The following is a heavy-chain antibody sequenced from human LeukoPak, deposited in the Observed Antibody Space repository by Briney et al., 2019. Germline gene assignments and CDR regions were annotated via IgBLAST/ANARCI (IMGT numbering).Heavy chain of an antibody. J-gene: IGHJ4*02. Sequence: GRSLRLSCAASGFTFTSYGMHWVRQAPGKGLEWVAVIWYDGRNKYYVDSVEGRFTISRDNSKNTVYLQMNSLRAEDTAVYFCARDLSIAVFDYWGQGTLVTVSS. V-gene: IGHV3-33*01. CDR1: GFTFTSYG. CDR3: ARDLSIAVFDY. D-gene: IGHD6-19*01. CDR2: IWYDGRNK.